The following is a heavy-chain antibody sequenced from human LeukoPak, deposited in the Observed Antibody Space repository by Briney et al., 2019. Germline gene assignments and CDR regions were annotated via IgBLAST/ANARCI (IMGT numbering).Heavy chain of an antibody. CDR3: AREERSYYDSSGYHTLNWFDP. Sequence: PSETLSLTCTVSGGSISSYYWSWIRQPAGKGLEWIGRIYTSGSTNYNPSLKSRVTMSVDTSKNQFSLKLSSVTAADTAVYYCAREERSYYDSSGYHTLNWFDPWGQGTLVTVSS. CDR1: GGSISSYY. D-gene: IGHD3-22*01. J-gene: IGHJ5*02. CDR2: IYTSGST. V-gene: IGHV4-4*07.